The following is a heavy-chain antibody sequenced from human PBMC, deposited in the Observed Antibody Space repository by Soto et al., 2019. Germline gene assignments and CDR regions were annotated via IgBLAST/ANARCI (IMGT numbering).Heavy chain of an antibody. CDR2: ISYTGRP. V-gene: IGHV4-59*01. D-gene: IGHD6-13*01. CDR3: ARGGTYSDLLIRDRFDP. Sequence: QVQLQESGPGLVKPSETLSLTCTVSGGSISNYYWNWLRQPPGQGLEWIGYISYTGRPNYNPSLEGRVTVSVDTSKNQFSLTLSSVTAADTAIYYCARGGTYSDLLIRDRFDPWGQGTLVTVSA. CDR1: GGSISNYY. J-gene: IGHJ5*02.